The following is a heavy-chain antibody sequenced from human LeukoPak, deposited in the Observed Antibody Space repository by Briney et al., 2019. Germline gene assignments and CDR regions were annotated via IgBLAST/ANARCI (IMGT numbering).Heavy chain of an antibody. J-gene: IGHJ4*02. CDR3: ARGGFRLALDY. CDR1: GFTFSSYE. Sequence: PGGSLRLSCAASGFTFSSYEMNWVRQAPGKGLEWVSYISSSGSTIYYADSVKGRFTISRDNAKNSLYLQMNSLRAEDTAVYYCARGGFRLALDYWGQGTLVTVSS. CDR2: ISSSGSTI. V-gene: IGHV3-48*03. D-gene: IGHD3-10*01.